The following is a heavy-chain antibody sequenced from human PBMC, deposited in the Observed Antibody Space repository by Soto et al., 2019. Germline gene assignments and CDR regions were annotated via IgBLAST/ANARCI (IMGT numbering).Heavy chain of an antibody. Sequence: ASVKVSCKASGYTFTSYGISWVRQAPGQGLEWMGWISAYNGNTNYAQKLQGRVTMTTDTSTSTAYMELRSLRSDDTAVYYCARDEKWELGYYYYGMDVWGQGTRVTVSS. CDR1: GYTFTSYG. J-gene: IGHJ6*02. V-gene: IGHV1-18*01. D-gene: IGHD1-26*01. CDR3: ARDEKWELGYYYYGMDV. CDR2: ISAYNGNT.